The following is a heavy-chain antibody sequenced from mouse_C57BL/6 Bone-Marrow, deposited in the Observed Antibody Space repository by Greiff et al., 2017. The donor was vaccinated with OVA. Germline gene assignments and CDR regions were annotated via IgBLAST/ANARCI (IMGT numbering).Heavy chain of an antibody. V-gene: IGHV5-4*01. J-gene: IGHJ2*01. CDR2: ISDGGSYT. CDR1: GFTFSSYA. D-gene: IGHD2-4*01. CDR3: ARDRDYDRYYFDY. Sequence: EVQGVESGGGLVKPGGSLKLSCAASGFTFSSYAMSWVRQTPEKRLEWVATISDGGSYTYYPDNVKGRFTISRDNAKNNLYLQMSHLKSEDTAMYYCARDRDYDRYYFDYWGQGTTLTVSS.